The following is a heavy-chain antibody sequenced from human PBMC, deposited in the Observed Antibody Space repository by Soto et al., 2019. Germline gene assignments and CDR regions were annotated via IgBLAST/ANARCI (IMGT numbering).Heavy chain of an antibody. CDR2: INHSGST. V-gene: IGHV4-34*01. CDR3: SRGENVYYDFWSGQLNWFDP. D-gene: IGHD3-3*01. J-gene: IGHJ5*02. Sequence: SETLSLTCAVYGGSFSGYYWSRIRQPPGKGLEWIGEINHSGSTNYNPSHKSRVNISVDTSKNQLSFKLSSVTAADTAVYYCSRGENVYYDFWSGQLNWFDPWGQGTLVTVSS. CDR1: GGSFSGYY.